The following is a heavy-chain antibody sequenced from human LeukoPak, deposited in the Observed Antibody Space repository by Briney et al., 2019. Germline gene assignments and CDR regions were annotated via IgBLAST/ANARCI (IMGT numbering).Heavy chain of an antibody. CDR1: GYSISSGYY. V-gene: IGHV4-38-2*01. J-gene: IGHJ4*02. Sequence: SETLSLTCSFSGYSISSGYYWGWIRQPPGQGLEWIGNIYHSGSTYYNPSLKSRVTISVDTSKNQFSLKLSSVTAADTAVYYCARRGGVVVITFDYWGQGTLVTVSS. CDR3: ARRGGVVVITFDY. CDR2: IYHSGST. D-gene: IGHD3-22*01.